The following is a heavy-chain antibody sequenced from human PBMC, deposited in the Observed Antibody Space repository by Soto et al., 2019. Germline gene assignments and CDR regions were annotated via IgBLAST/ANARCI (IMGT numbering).Heavy chain of an antibody. D-gene: IGHD1-26*01. CDR1: GFISRNFG. CDR3: VQGASTAHQPLDS. V-gene: IGHV3-30*03. Sequence: ESGGGVVQPGRSLRLSCAASGFISRNFGMHWVRRAPGKGLEWVAVISGDGNDKYYPDSMKGRFTISRDNFNNTLYLQLNSLRPEDTAVYHCVQGASTAHQPLDSWGQGVLVTVSS. CDR2: ISGDGNDK. J-gene: IGHJ4*02.